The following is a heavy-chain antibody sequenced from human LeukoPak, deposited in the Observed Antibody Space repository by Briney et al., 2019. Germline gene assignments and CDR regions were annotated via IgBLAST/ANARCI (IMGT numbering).Heavy chain of an antibody. J-gene: IGHJ5*02. Sequence: SETLSLTCTVSGYSISSGYYWGWIRQPPGKGLEWIGEINHSGSTNYNPSLKSRVTVSVDTSKNQFSLKLSSVTAADTAVYYCAIRIAAAGIGFDPWGQGTLVTVSS. CDR1: GYSISSGYY. CDR2: INHSGST. D-gene: IGHD6-13*01. V-gene: IGHV4-38-2*02. CDR3: AIRIAAAGIGFDP.